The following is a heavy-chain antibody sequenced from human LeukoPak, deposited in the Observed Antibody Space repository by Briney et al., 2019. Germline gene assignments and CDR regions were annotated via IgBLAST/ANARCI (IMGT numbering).Heavy chain of an antibody. D-gene: IGHD6-19*01. V-gene: IGHV3-23*01. J-gene: IGHJ4*02. CDR1: GVPLSSYA. CDR3: VNLYSSNY. CDR2: ISGGGGST. Sequence: PGGSLRLSCAASGVPLSSYAMSWVRQAPGKGLEWVSGISGGGGSTFYADSVKGRFTISRDNSKNTPYLQMNSLRAEDTAVYYCVNLYSSNYWGQGTLVTVSS.